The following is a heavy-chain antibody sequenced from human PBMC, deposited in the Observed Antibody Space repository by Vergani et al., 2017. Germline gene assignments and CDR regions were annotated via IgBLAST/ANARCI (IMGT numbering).Heavy chain of an antibody. D-gene: IGHD6-13*01. CDR1: GGSFSGYY. CDR3: ARVPAYSSSWSLGGGRWFDP. V-gene: IGHV4-34*01. Sequence: QVQLQQWGAGLLKPSEPLSLTCGVYGGSFSGYYWCWIRQPPGKGLEWIGEINHSGSTNYNPSLKSRVTISVDTSKNQFSLKLSSVTAADTAVYYGARVPAYSSSWSLGGGRWFDPWGQGTLVTVSS. CDR2: INHSGST. J-gene: IGHJ5*02.